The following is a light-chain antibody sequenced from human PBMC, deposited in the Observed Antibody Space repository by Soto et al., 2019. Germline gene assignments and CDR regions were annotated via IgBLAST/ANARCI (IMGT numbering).Light chain of an antibody. J-gene: IGKJ4*01. Sequence: EIVLTQSPATLSLSPGEGATLSCRTSHSISTNLAWYQHKRGQSPRLLVYGASTRATGVPARFSGSGSGAEFTLSISSLQSEDFAVYSCQQYNSWPTFGGGTKVEIK. CDR3: QQYNSWPT. V-gene: IGKV3-15*01. CDR2: GAS. CDR1: HSISTN.